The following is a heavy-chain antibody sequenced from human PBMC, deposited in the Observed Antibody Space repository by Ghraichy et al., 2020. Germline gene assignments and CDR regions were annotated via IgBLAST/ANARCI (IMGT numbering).Heavy chain of an antibody. CDR1: GYTFTGYY. V-gene: IGHV1-2*02. J-gene: IGHJ4*02. D-gene: IGHD5-12*01. Sequence: ASVKVSCKASGYTFTGYYMHWVRQAPGQGLEWMGWINPNSGGTNYAQKFQGRVTMTRDTSISTAYMELSRLRSDDTAVYYCAREGGYSGYDSPYFDYWGPGTLVTVSS. CDR3: AREGGYSGYDSPYFDY. CDR2: INPNSGGT.